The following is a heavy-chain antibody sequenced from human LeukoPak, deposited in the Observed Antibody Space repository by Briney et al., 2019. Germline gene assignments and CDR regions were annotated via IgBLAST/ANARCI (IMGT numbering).Heavy chain of an antibody. Sequence: SGPALVKPTQTLTLTCTFSGFSVSTSGMCVSWIRQPPGKALEWLARIDWDDDKYYSTSLKTRLTISKDTSKNQVVLTTTNMDPVDTGTYYCARGRQSHDYWGQGTLVTVSS. J-gene: IGHJ4*02. CDR2: IDWDDDK. V-gene: IGHV2-70*11. CDR1: GFSVSTSGMC. CDR3: ARGRQSHDY.